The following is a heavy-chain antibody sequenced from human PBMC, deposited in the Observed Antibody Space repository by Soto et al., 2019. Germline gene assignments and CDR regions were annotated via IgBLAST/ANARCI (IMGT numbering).Heavy chain of an antibody. CDR3: ARGQYSSGGGYFDY. CDR1: GFTFSSYE. Sequence: EVQLVESGGGLVQPGGSLRLSCAASGFTFSSYEMNWVRQAPGKGLEWVSYISSSGSTIYYADSVKGRFTISRDNAKKSLYLQMNSLGAGDTAVYYCARGQYSSGGGYFDYWGQETLVTVSS. J-gene: IGHJ4*02. D-gene: IGHD6-19*01. V-gene: IGHV3-48*03. CDR2: ISSSGSTI.